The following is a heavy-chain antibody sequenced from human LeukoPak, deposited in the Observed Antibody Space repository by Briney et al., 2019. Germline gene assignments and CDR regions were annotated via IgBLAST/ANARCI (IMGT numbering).Heavy chain of an antibody. D-gene: IGHD5-18*01. CDR2: INPSGGST. CDR3: ARDVVPIRGYSYGPNGGWFDP. CDR1: GYTFPSYY. J-gene: IGHJ5*02. Sequence: ASVKVSCKASGYTFPSYYIHWVRQAPGQGLEWMGLINPSGGSTTYAQRFQGTVTMTRDTSTSTVYMELSGLRSEDTAVYYCARDVVPIRGYSYGPNGGWFDPWGQGTLVTVSS. V-gene: IGHV1-46*01.